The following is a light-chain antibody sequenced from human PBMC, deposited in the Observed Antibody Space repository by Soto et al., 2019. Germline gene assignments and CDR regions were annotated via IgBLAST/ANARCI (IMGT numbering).Light chain of an antibody. CDR2: GAS. J-gene: IGKJ5*01. Sequence: EIVLTQSPATLSFSPGERATLSCRSSQSVSSNLAWYQQKPGQAPRLVIYGASTRATGIPARFSGSGSGTEFTLTIRSLQSEDFAVYYCQQYNKWPPITFGQGTRLEIK. CDR3: QQYNKWPPIT. CDR1: QSVSSN. V-gene: IGKV3-15*01.